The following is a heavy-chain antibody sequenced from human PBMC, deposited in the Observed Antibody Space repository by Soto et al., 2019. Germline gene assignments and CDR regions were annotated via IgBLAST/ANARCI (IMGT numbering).Heavy chain of an antibody. J-gene: IGHJ4*02. CDR2: ISYDGSDK. CDR1: GFPFTSYG. Sequence: QVQLVESGGGVVQPGRSLRLSCAGSGFPFTSYGMHWVREGPDKGLEWVAVISYDGSDKYYADSVKGRFTISRDNSKNMLYLQMNSLRPEDTALYYCVEGQYYFDYRGQGTLVIVSS. V-gene: IGHV3-30*03. CDR3: VEGQYYFDY.